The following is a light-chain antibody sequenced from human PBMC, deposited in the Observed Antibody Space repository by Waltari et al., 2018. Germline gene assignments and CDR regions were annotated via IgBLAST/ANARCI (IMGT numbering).Light chain of an antibody. CDR3: QQHDNSLWT. V-gene: IGKV3-20*01. J-gene: IGKJ1*01. Sequence: EIVLTQSPGTLSLSPGESATLSCRASPSVRSSYLAWYQQKPGQAPRLLIFDASTRASGIPDRFSGSGSGTDFTLTITRLEPEDFAVYFCQQHDNSLWTFGQGTKVEVK. CDR1: PSVRSSY. CDR2: DAS.